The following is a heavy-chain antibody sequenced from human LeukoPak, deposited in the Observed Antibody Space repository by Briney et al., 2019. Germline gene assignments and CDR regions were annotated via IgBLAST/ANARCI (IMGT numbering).Heavy chain of an antibody. J-gene: IGHJ4*02. CDR2: ISWNSGSI. D-gene: IGHD2-2*01. CDR3: AKSHCSSTSCYVTY. Sequence: PGSSLRLSCAASGFTFDDYAMHWVRQAPGKGLEGVSGISWNSGSIGYADSVKGRFTISRDNAKNSLYLQMNSLRADDTALYYCAKSHCSSTSCYVTYWGQGTLVTVSS. CDR1: GFTFDDYA. V-gene: IGHV3-9*01.